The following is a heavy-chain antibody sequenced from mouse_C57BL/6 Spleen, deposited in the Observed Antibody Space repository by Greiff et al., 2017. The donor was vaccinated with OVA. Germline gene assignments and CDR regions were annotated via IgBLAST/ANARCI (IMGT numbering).Heavy chain of an antibody. J-gene: IGHJ2*01. D-gene: IGHD2-3*01. Sequence: VKLQQPGAELVMPGASVKLSCKASGYTFTSYWMHWVKQRPGQGLEWIGEIDPSDSYTNYNQKFKGKSTLTVDKSSSTAYMQLSSLTSEDSAVYYCARRVYDGYFDYWGQGTTLTVSS. CDR3: ARRVYDGYFDY. V-gene: IGHV1-69*01. CDR1: GYTFTSYW. CDR2: IDPSDSYT.